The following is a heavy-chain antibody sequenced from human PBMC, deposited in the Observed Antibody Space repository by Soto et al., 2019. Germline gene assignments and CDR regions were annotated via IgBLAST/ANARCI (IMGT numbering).Heavy chain of an antibody. CDR3: AKVSCCGSSCEKLNPFRVKYYYNGMDV. Sequence: GGSLRLSCVASGFTLSSYAMSWVRQAPGKGLEWVSGISASGGSTYYAESVKGRFTISRDSSKNTLYLQMISLSAEDTAVYHFAKVSCCGSSCEKLNPFRVKYYYNGMDVWGQGTTVTVSS. CDR2: ISASGGST. J-gene: IGHJ6*02. D-gene: IGHD2-15*01. V-gene: IGHV3-23*01. CDR1: GFTLSSYA.